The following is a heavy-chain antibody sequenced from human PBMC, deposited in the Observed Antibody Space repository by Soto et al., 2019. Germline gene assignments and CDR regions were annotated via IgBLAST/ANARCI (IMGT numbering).Heavy chain of an antibody. Sequence: EMQLVQSGAEVKKPGESLKISCKGSGYSFTIYWIAWVRQMPGKGLEWMGIIYPGDSETRYSPSFQGQVTISADKSINTAYLQWSSLTASDTAMYYCARGDTAMAPYYFDYWGQGTLVTVSS. CDR1: GYSFTIYW. CDR2: IYPGDSET. V-gene: IGHV5-51*01. CDR3: ARGDTAMAPYYFDY. J-gene: IGHJ4*02. D-gene: IGHD5-18*01.